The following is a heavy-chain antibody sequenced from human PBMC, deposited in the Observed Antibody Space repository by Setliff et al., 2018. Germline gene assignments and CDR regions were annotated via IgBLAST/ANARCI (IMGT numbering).Heavy chain of an antibody. CDR1: GGTLSGSLRGYAVF. CDR3: ARHVGIRGRGYNYYYYYMDV. Sequence: SQTLSLTCTVSGGTLSGSLRGYAVFWGWIRQSPGKELEWIGSAYYNGDSYYNPSLKSRVTLSVDTSRNQFSLHLISVNAADTALYYCARHVGIRGRGYNYYYYYMDVWGKGTTVTVSS. CDR2: AYYNGDS. V-gene: IGHV4-39*01. J-gene: IGHJ6*03. D-gene: IGHD3-10*01.